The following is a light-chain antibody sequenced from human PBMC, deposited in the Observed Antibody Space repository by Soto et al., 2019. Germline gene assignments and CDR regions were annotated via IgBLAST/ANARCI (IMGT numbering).Light chain of an antibody. J-gene: IGKJ1*01. V-gene: IGKV1-5*01. Sequence: DIPMTQSPSTLSASVGDRVTITCQASQNINYWLAWYQQKLGSPPKLLIYDASNLGHGVPSRFSGGGSGTQFTLNISSLRPDDVATYYCQQYSGPRTFGRGTKVEI. CDR2: DAS. CDR3: QQYSGPRT. CDR1: QNINYW.